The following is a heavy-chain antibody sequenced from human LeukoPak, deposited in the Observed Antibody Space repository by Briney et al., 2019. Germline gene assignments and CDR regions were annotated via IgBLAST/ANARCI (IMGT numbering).Heavy chain of an antibody. CDR3: ARESQLLYFDY. CDR2: ISYDGSNK. V-gene: IGHV3-30*01. CDR1: GFTFSSYA. Sequence: PGRSLRLSCAASGFTFSSYAMHWVRQAPGKGLEWVAVISYDGSNKYYADSVKGRFTISGDNSKNTLYLQMNSLRAEDTAVYYCARESQLLYFDYWGQGTLVTVSS. D-gene: IGHD2-2*01. J-gene: IGHJ4*02.